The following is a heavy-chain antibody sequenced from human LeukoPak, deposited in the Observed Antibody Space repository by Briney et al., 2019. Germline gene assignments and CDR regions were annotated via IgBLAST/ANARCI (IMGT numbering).Heavy chain of an antibody. V-gene: IGHV3-23*01. J-gene: IGHJ4*02. CDR3: AKGSGDFWSGYYAY. D-gene: IGHD3-3*01. CDR2: ISGRGGST. CDR1: GFTFSSYA. Sequence: GGSLRLSCAASGFTFSSYAMSWVRQAPGKGLEWVSAISGRGGSTYYADSVKGRFTISRDNSKNTLYLQMNSLRAEDTAVYYCAKGSGDFWSGYYAYWGQGTLVTVSS.